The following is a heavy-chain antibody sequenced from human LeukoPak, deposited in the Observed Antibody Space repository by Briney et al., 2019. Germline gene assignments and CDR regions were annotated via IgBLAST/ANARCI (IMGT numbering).Heavy chain of an antibody. CDR2: INPDGSTT. V-gene: IGHV3-74*01. J-gene: IGHJ4*02. CDR1: GFTFSSYW. Sequence: GGSLRLSCAAPGFTFSSYWMHWVRQAPGKGLGWVSRINPDGSTTNYADSVQGRFTISRDNAKNMLYLQMNSLRAEDTAVYYCVRDLRESDFWGQGTVVSVCS. CDR3: VRDLRESDF.